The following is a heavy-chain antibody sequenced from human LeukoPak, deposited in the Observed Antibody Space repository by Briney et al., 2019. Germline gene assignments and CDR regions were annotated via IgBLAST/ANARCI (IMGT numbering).Heavy chain of an antibody. J-gene: IGHJ3*02. CDR3: ARKSLVVGTNAFDI. V-gene: IGHV3-21*01. D-gene: IGHD2-15*01. Sequence: GGSLRLSCAASGFTFSSYSMNWVRQAPGKGLEWVSSISSSSSYIKYADSVKGRFTISRDNAKNSLYLQMNSLRPDDTAVYYCARKSLVVGTNAFDIWGQGTMVTVSS. CDR2: ISSSSSYI. CDR1: GFTFSSYS.